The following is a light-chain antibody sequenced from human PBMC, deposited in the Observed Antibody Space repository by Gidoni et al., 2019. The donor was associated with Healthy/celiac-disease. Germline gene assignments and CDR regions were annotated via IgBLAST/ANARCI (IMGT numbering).Light chain of an antibody. CDR2: DSS. CDR3: QQRSNWPSALT. J-gene: IGKJ4*01. CDR1: QSVSSY. V-gene: IGKV3-11*01. Sequence: EIVLTQSPATLSVSPGARATLSCRASQSVSSYLAWYQQKPGQAPRLLIYDSSNRATGIPAPSSGSGSGTVFTFTISSLEPQYFAFAFCQQRSNWPSALTFGGGTKVEIK.